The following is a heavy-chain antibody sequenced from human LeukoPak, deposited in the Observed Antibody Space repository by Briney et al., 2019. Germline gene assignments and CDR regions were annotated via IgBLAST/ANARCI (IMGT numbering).Heavy chain of an antibody. D-gene: IGHD3-10*02. CDR2: ISSSSSTI. Sequence: GGSLRLSCAASGFTFSSYNMNWVRQAPGKGLEWVSYISSSSSTIYYVDSLKGRFTISRDNAKNSLYLQMNSLRAEDTAVYYCAELGITMIGGVWGKGTTVTISS. CDR1: GFTFSSYN. V-gene: IGHV3-48*04. CDR3: AELGITMIGGV. J-gene: IGHJ6*04.